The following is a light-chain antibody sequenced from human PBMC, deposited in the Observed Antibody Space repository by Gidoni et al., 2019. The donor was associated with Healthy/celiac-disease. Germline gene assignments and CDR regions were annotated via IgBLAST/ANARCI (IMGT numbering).Light chain of an antibody. CDR3: AAWDDSLNGLWV. J-gene: IGLJ3*02. CDR1: TSNIGSNT. Sequence: QSVLTQPPPASGTPGQRVTISSSGSTSNIGSNTVNWSQQLPGTAHKLLIYSKNQRPSGVPDRFSGSNSGTSASLAISGLQSEDEADYYCAAWDDSLNGLWVFGGGTKLTVL. CDR2: SKN. V-gene: IGLV1-44*01.